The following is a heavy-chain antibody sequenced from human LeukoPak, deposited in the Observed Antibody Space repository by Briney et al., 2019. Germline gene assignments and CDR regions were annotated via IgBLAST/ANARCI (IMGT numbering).Heavy chain of an antibody. V-gene: IGHV3-48*01. J-gene: IGHJ4*02. CDR2: IVSSSSTI. CDR3: ARRLVTAGITDFFDS. D-gene: IGHD2-2*01. Sequence: PGGSLRLSCAASGFTFSSYSMNWVRQAPGKGLEWVSYIVSSSSTIYYADFVKGRFTISRDNSKSTLYLQMNGLTAEDTALYYCARRLVTAGITDFFDSWGQGTLVSVSS. CDR1: GFTFSSYS.